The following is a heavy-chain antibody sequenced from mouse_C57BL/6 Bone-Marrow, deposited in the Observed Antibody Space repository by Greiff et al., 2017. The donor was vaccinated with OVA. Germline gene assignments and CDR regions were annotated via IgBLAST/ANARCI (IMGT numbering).Heavy chain of an antibody. V-gene: IGHV1-15*01. CDR1: GYTFTDYE. CDR2: IDPETGGS. CDR3: TRGGGYYGDY. J-gene: IGHJ2*01. Sequence: VKLMESGAELVRPGASVTLSCKASGYTFTDYEMHWVKQTPVHGLEWIGAIDPETGGSAYNQKFKGTALLSSDTSSSTAYMELRSLTSEDSAVYYCTRGGGYYGDYWGQGTTLTVSS.